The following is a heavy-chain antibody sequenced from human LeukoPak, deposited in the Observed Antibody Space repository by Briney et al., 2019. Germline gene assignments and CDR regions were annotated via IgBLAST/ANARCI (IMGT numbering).Heavy chain of an antibody. V-gene: IGHV4-4*07. D-gene: IGHD6-19*01. Sequence: SETLSLTCTVSGGSISSYHWSWIRQPAGKGLEWIGRIYTSGSTNYNPSLKSRVTMSVDTSKNQFSLKLSSVTAADTAVYYCARDRGSGSGWLYYFDYWGQGTLVTVSS. CDR1: GGSISSYH. CDR2: IYTSGST. J-gene: IGHJ4*02. CDR3: ARDRGSGSGWLYYFDY.